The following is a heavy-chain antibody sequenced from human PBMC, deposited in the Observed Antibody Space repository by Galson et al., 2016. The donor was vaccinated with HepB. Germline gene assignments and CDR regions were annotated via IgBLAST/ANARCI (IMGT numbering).Heavy chain of an antibody. V-gene: IGHV4-34*01. D-gene: IGHD3-3*01. Sequence: ETLSPTCAVYGGSFSGYYWSWIRQPPGKGREWIGEISHSGNANYNPSLKSRVTISVDTSKNQFSLKLTSLTAADTAVYYCAREPSSTIFAVVHYYYYMDVWGRGTTVTVSS. J-gene: IGHJ6*03. CDR3: AREPSSTIFAVVHYYYYMDV. CDR2: ISHSGNA. CDR1: GGSFSGYY.